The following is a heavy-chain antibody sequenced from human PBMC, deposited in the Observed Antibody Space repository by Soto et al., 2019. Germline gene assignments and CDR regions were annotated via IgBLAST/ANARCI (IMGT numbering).Heavy chain of an antibody. CDR1: GGSISTYY. V-gene: IGHV4-59*08. J-gene: IGHJ3*02. Sequence: QVQLQESGPGLVKPSETLSLTCTVSGGSISTYYWSWIRQPPGKGLEWIGYIYYSGTTNYNPSLKSRVTISVDSSKNQFCLKLSSVSAADTAVYYCARTQYTGSSHDAFDIWGQGTMVTVSS. D-gene: IGHD1-26*01. CDR2: IYYSGTT. CDR3: ARTQYTGSSHDAFDI.